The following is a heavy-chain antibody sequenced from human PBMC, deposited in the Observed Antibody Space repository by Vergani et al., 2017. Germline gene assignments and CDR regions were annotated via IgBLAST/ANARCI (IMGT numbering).Heavy chain of an antibody. CDR2: IYYSGST. V-gene: IGHV4-31*03. CDR1: GGSISSGGYY. CDR3: ARLVEVAAAGILWFDP. Sequence: QVQLQESGPGLVKPSQTLSLTCTVSGGSISSGGYYWSWIRQHPGKGLEWIGYIYYSGSTYYNPSLKSRVTMSVDTSKNQFSLKLSSVTAADTAVYYCARLVEVAAAGILWFDPWGQGTLVTVSS. D-gene: IGHD6-13*01. J-gene: IGHJ5*02.